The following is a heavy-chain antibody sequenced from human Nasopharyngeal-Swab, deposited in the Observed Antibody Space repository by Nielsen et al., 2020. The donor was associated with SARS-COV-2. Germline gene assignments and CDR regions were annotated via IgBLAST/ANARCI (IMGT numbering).Heavy chain of an antibody. Sequence: GGSLRLSCAASGFTVSSNYMSWVRRAPGKGLEWVSVIYSGGSTYYADSVKCRFTISRDNSKNTLYLQMNSLRAEDTAVYYCARTMGGYYDSSGYTLEWFDYWGQGTLVTVSS. CDR3: ARTMGGYYDSSGYTLEWFDY. CDR2: IYSGGST. CDR1: GFTVSSNY. J-gene: IGHJ4*02. D-gene: IGHD3-22*01. V-gene: IGHV3-53*01.